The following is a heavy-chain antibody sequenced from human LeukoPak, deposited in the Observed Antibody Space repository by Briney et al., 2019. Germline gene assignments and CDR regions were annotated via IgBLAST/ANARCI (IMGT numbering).Heavy chain of an antibody. J-gene: IGHJ3*02. CDR3: ARGISYITMIVVVITGDAFDI. Sequence: ASVKVSCKASGYTFTSYYMHWVRQAPGQGLEWMGIINPSGDSTSYAQKFQGRVTMTRDTSTSTVYMELSSLRSEDTAVYYCARGISYITMIVVVITGDAFDIWGQGTMVTVSS. CDR2: INPSGDST. D-gene: IGHD3-22*01. V-gene: IGHV1-46*01. CDR1: GYTFTSYY.